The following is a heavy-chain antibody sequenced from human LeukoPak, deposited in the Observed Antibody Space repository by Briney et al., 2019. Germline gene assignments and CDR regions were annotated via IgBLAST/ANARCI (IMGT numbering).Heavy chain of an antibody. CDR2: ISWNSGSI. D-gene: IGHD3-10*01. CDR3: AKDRRPVTMVQGVIITAAFDI. V-gene: IGHV3-9*01. J-gene: IGHJ3*02. Sequence: GGSLRLSCAASGFTFDDYAMHWVRQAPGKDLEWVSGISWNSGSIGYADSVKGRFTISRDNAKNSLYLQMNSLRAEDTALYYCAKDRRPVTMVQGVIITAAFDIWGQGTMVTVSS. CDR1: GFTFDDYA.